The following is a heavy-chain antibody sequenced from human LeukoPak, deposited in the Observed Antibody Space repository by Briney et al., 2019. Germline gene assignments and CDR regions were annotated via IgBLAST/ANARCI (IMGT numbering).Heavy chain of an antibody. CDR2: SNSDGSST. Sequence: GGSLRLSCAASGFTFSSYWMHWVRQAPGKGLVWVSRSNSDGSSTSYADSVKGRFTISRDNAKNTLYLQMNSLRAEDTAVYYCGGGTYYYFDYWGQGTLVTASS. V-gene: IGHV3-74*01. CDR3: GGGTYYYFDY. D-gene: IGHD3-16*01. CDR1: GFTFSSYW. J-gene: IGHJ4*02.